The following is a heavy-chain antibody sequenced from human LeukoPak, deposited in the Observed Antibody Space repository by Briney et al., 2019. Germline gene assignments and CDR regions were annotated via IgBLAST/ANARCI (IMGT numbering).Heavy chain of an antibody. CDR2: IYTTGST. V-gene: IGHV4-4*07. D-gene: IGHD2-15*01. CDR1: GGSISTSY. CDR3: ARGLYCNGGSCSLVY. J-gene: IGHJ4*02. Sequence: ADTQSLPCTVSGGSISTSYWSWIRQPAGKGLEWIGRIYTTGSTSYNPSLKSRVTIPVNKSKNQFSLRLSSVTAADTAVYYCARGLYCNGGSCSLVYWGQGTLVTVSS.